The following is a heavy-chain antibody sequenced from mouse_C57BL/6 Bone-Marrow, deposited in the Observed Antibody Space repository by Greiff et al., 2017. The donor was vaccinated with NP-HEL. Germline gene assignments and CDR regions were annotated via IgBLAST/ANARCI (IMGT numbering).Heavy chain of an antibody. CDR3: ARCGGYYGFAY. J-gene: IGHJ3*01. Sequence: VHLVESDAELAKPGASVKISCKVSGYTFTDHTIHWMKQRPEQGLEWIGYIYPRDGSTKYNEKFKGKATLTADKSSSTAYMQLNSLTSEDSAVYFCARCGGYYGFAYWGQGTLVTVSA. V-gene: IGHV1-78*01. CDR1: GYTFTDHT. CDR2: IYPRDGST. D-gene: IGHD2-3*01.